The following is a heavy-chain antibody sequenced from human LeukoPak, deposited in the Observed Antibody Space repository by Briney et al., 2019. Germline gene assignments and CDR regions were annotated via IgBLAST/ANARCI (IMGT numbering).Heavy chain of an antibody. J-gene: IGHJ5*02. D-gene: IGHD3-9*01. Sequence: PSETLSLTCAVYGGSFSGYYWSWIRQPPGKGLEWIGEINHSGSTNYNPSLKSRVTISVDTSKDQFSLKLTSVSAADTAIYYCARAGFDILTGSTERFDPWGQGTLVTVSS. CDR2: INHSGST. CDR3: ARAGFDILTGSTERFDP. CDR1: GGSFSGYY. V-gene: IGHV4-34*01.